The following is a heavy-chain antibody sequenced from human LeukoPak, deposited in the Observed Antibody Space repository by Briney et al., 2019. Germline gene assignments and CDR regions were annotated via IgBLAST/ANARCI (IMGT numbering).Heavy chain of an antibody. J-gene: IGHJ5*02. CDR2: IYYSGST. V-gene: IGHV4-59*01. CDR3: ARYYYGSGSYKSDNWFDP. CDR1: SGSISSYY. D-gene: IGHD3-10*01. Sequence: SETLSLTCTVSSGSISSYYWSWIRQPPGKGLEWIGYIYYSGSTNYNPSLKSRVTISVDTSKNQFSLKLSSVTAADTAVYYCARYYYGSGSYKSDNWFDPWGQGTLVTVSS.